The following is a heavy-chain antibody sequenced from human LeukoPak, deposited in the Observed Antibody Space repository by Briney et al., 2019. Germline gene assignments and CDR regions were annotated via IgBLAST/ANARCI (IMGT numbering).Heavy chain of an antibody. CDR3: ARDQIWDDYVWGSYRYEPGAFDY. CDR1: GFTFSSYW. CDR2: IKQDGSEK. D-gene: IGHD3-16*02. V-gene: IGHV3-7*01. J-gene: IGHJ4*02. Sequence: QPGGSLRLSCAASGFTFSSYWMSWVRQAPGKGLEWVANIKQDGSEKYYVDSVKGRFTISRDNAKNSLYLQMNSLRAEDTAVYYCARDQIWDDYVWGSYRYEPGAFDYWGQGTLVTVSS.